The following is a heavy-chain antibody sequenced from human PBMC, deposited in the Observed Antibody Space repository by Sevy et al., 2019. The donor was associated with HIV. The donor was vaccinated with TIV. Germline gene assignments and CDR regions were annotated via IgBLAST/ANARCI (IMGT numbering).Heavy chain of an antibody. Sequence: GGSLRLSCTASGFTFSSYAMSWVRQAPGKGLEWVSAISGSGGSTYYADSVKGRFTISRDNSKNTLYLQMNSLRAEDTAVYYCAKDYDYSNSGYSDYWGQGTLVTVSS. CDR1: GFTFSSYA. CDR3: AKDYDYSNSGYSDY. CDR2: ISGSGGST. J-gene: IGHJ4*02. D-gene: IGHD4-4*01. V-gene: IGHV3-23*01.